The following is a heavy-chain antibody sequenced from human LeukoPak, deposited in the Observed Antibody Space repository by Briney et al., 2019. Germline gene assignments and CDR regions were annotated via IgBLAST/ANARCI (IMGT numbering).Heavy chain of an antibody. CDR1: GFTFSSYA. J-gene: IGHJ5*02. D-gene: IGHD6-13*01. CDR2: ISYDGSNK. CDR3: AREIAPYSSSWYGEEWFDP. Sequence: GRSLRLSCEASGFTFSSYAMHWVRQAPGKGLEGVAVISYDGSNKYYADSVKGRFTISRDNSKNTLYLQMNSLRAEDTAVYYCAREIAPYSSSWYGEEWFDPWGQGTLVTVSS. V-gene: IGHV3-30*04.